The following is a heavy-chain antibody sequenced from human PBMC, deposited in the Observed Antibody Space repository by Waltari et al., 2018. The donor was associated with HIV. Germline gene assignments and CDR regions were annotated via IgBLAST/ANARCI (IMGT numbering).Heavy chain of an antibody. Sequence: QVQLVQSGAEVKKPGASVKVSCKASGYTFTSYDINWVRQAAGQGLEWMGWMNPNSGNTGYAQKLQGRLSMTRDTSIGTAYMELSSLESEDTAVYYCARMRGYSRSPYNWYFDLWGRGTLVTVSS. CDR2: MNPNSGNT. CDR3: ARMRGYSRSPYNWYFDL. V-gene: IGHV1-8*01. D-gene: IGHD6-6*01. CDR1: GYTFTSYD. J-gene: IGHJ2*01.